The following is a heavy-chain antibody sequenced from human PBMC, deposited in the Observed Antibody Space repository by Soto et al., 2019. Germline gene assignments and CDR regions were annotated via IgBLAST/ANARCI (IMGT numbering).Heavy chain of an antibody. CDR3: AKDAVYGEGLWLPDF. CDR1: GFTCSYYA. J-gene: IGHJ6*02. Sequence: PGGSLRLSCAASGFTCSYYAMMWVRQAPGKGLEWVAGILGRGTTYHADSVKGRFTISKDNSKSTLYLEMNSLRAEDTAVYYCAKDAVYGEGLWLPDFWCQGT. D-gene: IGHD4-17*01. CDR2: ILGRGTT. V-gene: IGHV3-23*01.